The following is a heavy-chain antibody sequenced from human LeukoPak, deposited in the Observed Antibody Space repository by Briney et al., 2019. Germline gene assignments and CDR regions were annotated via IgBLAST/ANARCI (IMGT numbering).Heavy chain of an antibody. D-gene: IGHD2-2*01. V-gene: IGHV4-39*01. CDR3: ASWCCNSTSCYGGTNLPFDY. Sequence: PSETLSLTCTVSGGSISSSNYYWGWIRQPPGKGLEWFGSIYYSGSTYYNPSLKSRVTISVDTSKNQFSLKLTSVTASDTAVYYCASWCCNSTSCYGGTNLPFDYWGQGTLLTVSS. J-gene: IGHJ4*02. CDR2: IYYSGST. CDR1: GGSISSSNYY.